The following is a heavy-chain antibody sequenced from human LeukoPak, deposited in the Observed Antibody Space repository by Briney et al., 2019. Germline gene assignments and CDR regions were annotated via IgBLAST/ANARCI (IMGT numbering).Heavy chain of an antibody. V-gene: IGHV3-7*04. CDR3: ARAAFDWLSYFDY. J-gene: IGHJ4*02. D-gene: IGHD3-9*01. CDR2: IKQDESEK. CDR1: GFSFSSYW. Sequence: GGPLRLSCAASGFSFSSYWKSWVRQAPGKGLEWVASIKQDESEKYYVDSVKGRFTISRVNAKNSLYLQMNSLRAEDTAVYYCARAAFDWLSYFDYWGQGTLVTVSS.